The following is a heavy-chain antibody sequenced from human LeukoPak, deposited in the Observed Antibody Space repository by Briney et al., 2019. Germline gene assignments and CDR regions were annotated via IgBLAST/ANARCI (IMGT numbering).Heavy chain of an antibody. CDR1: GFTLNDYY. Sequence: GGSLRLSCAASGFTLNDYYMSWIRQAPGKGLEWVANIQGDGGATCSVASLRGRFAISRDNARNSLYLQMSSLRVEDTAVYYCARHYYYSSYYYFDYWGLGTLVTVSS. D-gene: IGHD3-22*01. CDR2: IQGDGGAT. CDR3: ARHYYYSSYYYFDY. V-gene: IGHV3-7*01. J-gene: IGHJ4*02.